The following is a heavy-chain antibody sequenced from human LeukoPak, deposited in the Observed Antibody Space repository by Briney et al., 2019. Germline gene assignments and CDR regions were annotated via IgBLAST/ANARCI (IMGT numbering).Heavy chain of an antibody. Sequence: PGGSLRLSCTASGFTFTNYGVHWVRQAPGKGLERVAFIQYDGGNKYYADSVKGRFTISRDNSQNTVSLQVNNLRTEDTAFYYCAKTPLSDASGHYYYVDVWGKGTTVTVSS. D-gene: IGHD3-3*01. J-gene: IGHJ6*03. CDR1: GFTFTNYG. CDR3: AKTPLSDASGHYYYVDV. CDR2: IQYDGGNK. V-gene: IGHV3-30*02.